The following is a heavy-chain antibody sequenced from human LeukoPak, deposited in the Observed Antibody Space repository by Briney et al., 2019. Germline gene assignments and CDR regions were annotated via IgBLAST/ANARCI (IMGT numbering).Heavy chain of an antibody. Sequence: PGGSLRFSGAASGFTFSSYSMNWVRQAPGKGLKWVSSISSSSSYIDYADSVKGRFTISRDNAKNSLYLQMNSLRAEDTAVYYCARERIAAANWFDPWGQGTLVTVSS. V-gene: IGHV3-21*01. J-gene: IGHJ5*02. CDR3: ARERIAAANWFDP. CDR1: GFTFSSYS. D-gene: IGHD6-13*01. CDR2: ISSSSSYI.